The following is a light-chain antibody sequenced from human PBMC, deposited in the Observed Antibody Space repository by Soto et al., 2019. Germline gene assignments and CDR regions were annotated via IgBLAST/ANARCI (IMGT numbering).Light chain of an antibody. CDR1: SSNIGNNI. V-gene: IGLV1-44*01. CDR2: SDN. CDR3: AAWDDNLSGIV. Sequence: QSVQTQAPSASGTPGQMVTISCSGRSSNIGNNIVNWYQQLPGTAPKLLIYSDNRRPSGVPDRFSGSKSGTSASLAISGLQSEDEADYYCAAWDDNLSGIVFGIGTKVTVL. J-gene: IGLJ1*01.